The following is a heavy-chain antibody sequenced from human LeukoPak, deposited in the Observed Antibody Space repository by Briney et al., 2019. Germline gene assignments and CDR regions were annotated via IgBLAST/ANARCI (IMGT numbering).Heavy chain of an antibody. D-gene: IGHD3-16*01. CDR3: ARGGARESQDAFDI. Sequence: GASVKVSCKASGGTFSSYAISWVRQAPAQGLEWVGGIIPIFGTANYAQKFQGRVTITADKSTSTAYMELSSLRSEDTAVYYCARGGARESQDAFDIWGERTMVTVSS. CDR1: GGTFSSYA. CDR2: IIPIFGTA. J-gene: IGHJ3*02. V-gene: IGHV1-69*06.